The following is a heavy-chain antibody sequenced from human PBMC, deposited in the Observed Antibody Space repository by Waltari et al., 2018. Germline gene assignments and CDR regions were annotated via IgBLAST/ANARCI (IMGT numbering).Heavy chain of an antibody. CDR3: ARDRHPELLCFAFDP. D-gene: IGHD3-10*01. V-gene: IGHV1-69*08. Sequence: VQLVQSGAEVKKPGSSVKVSCKASGGTFSSYTISWVRPAPEQGLEWMGRIIPILGIANYAQSFQGRVMITADKSTSTAYMELSSLRSEDTAVYYCARDRHPELLCFAFDPWGQGTLVTVSS. CDR2: IIPILGIA. CDR1: GGTFSSYT. J-gene: IGHJ5*02.